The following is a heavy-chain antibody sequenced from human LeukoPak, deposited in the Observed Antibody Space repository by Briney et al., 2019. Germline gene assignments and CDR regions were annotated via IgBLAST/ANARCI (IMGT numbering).Heavy chain of an antibody. CDR3: AREIGPRQLHLWGSAFDY. D-gene: IGHD5-18*01. V-gene: IGHV1-2*02. CDR2: INPNNGGT. CDR1: GYNFIGYD. Sequence: ASAKVSCKASGYNFIGYDMNWVRQAPGQGPEWMGWINPNNGGTNYAQNFQGRVTMTRDTSTSTVYMELSSLRSEDTAVYYCAREIGPRQLHLWGSAFDYWGQGTLVTVSS. J-gene: IGHJ4*02.